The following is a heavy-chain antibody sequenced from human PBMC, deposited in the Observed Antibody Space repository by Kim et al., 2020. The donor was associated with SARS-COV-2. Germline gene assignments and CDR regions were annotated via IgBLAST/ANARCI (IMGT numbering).Heavy chain of an antibody. D-gene: IGHD6-13*01. Sequence: GGSLRLSCAASGFTFSDYYMSWIRQAPGKGLEWVSYISNSGFTTHYADSVKGRFTISRDNAKNSLYLQMNSLRAEDTAVYYCARVGSTVAAGSIDSWGQGTLVTVSS. CDR1: GFTFSDYY. J-gene: IGHJ4*02. CDR3: ARVGSTVAAGSIDS. CDR2: ISNSGFTT. V-gene: IGHV3-11*01.